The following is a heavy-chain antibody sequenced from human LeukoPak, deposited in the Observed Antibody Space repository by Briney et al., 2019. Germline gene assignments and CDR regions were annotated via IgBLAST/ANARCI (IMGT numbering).Heavy chain of an antibody. J-gene: IGHJ4*02. CDR3: ARGVVATDFDY. V-gene: IGHV4-59*01. CDR1: GGSISSYY. Sequence: SETLSLTCTVSGGSISSYYWSWIRQPPGKGLEWIGYIYYSGSTNYNPSLKSRVTISVDTSKNQFSLKLSSVTAADTAVYYCARGVVATDFDYWGQGTLVTVSS. D-gene: IGHD5-12*01. CDR2: IYYSGST.